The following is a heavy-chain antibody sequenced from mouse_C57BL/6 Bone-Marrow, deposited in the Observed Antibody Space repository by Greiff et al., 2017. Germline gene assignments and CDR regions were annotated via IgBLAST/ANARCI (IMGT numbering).Heavy chain of an antibody. J-gene: IGHJ1*03. CDR1: GFNIKDYY. CDR3: AAHRWLLLYFDV. Sequence: EVQLQQSGAELVKPGASVKLSCTASGFNIKDYYMHWVKQRTEQGLEWIGRIDPEDGETKYAPKFQGKATITADTSANTAYLQLSSLTSADSAVYYCAAHRWLLLYFDVWGTGTTVTVSS. CDR2: IDPEDGET. V-gene: IGHV14-2*01. D-gene: IGHD2-3*01.